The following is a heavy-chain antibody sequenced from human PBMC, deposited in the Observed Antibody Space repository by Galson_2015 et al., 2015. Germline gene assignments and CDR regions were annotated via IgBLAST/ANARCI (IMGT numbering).Heavy chain of an antibody. V-gene: IGHV1-58*01. D-gene: IGHD3-3*01. J-gene: IGHJ4*02. Sequence: SVKVSCKASGFTFTSSAVQWVRQARGQRLEWIGWIVVGSGNTNYAQKFQERVTITRDMSTSTAYMELSSLRSEDTAVYYCAADRDFWSGSDFDYWGQGTLVTVSS. CDR3: AADRDFWSGSDFDY. CDR2: IVVGSGNT. CDR1: GFTFTSSA.